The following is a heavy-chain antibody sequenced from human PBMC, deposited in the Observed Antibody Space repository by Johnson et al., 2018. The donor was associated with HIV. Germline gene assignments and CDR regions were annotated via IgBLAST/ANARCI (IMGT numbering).Heavy chain of an antibody. CDR3: AKDINLHPVAVDI. CDR1: LFSFDDYA. J-gene: IGHJ3*02. CDR2: ISWDGGST. Sequence: QLVESGGVVGQPGRSLRLSCVASLFSFDDYAMHWVRQAPGKGLEGVSLISWDGGSTYYADSVKGRFTISRDNSKTSLYLQMNSLRAEDTALYYCAKDINLHPVAVDIWGQGTMDTVSS. D-gene: IGHD4-17*01. V-gene: IGHV3-43D*03.